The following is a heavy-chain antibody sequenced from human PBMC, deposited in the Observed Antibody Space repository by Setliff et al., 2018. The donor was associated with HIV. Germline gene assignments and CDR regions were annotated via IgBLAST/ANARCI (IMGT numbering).Heavy chain of an antibody. V-gene: IGHV3-11*04. CDR2: ISDTGSTA. D-gene: IGHD4-17*01. CDR3: ARNLGVAALGDDGQVDHYYYYMDV. Sequence: GGSLRLSCAASGFAFSDYYMSWVRQAPGKGLEWLSYISDTGSTAYFADSVKGRFSISRDNAKTSLNLQMTSLRADDTAVYFCARNLGVAALGDDGQVDHYYYYMDVWGKGTTVTVSS. J-gene: IGHJ6*03. CDR1: GFAFSDYY.